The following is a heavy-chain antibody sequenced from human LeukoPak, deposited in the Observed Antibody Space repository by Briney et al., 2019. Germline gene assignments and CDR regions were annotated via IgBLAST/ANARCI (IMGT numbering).Heavy chain of an antibody. CDR3: ARGRIGGWTDY. Sequence: PGRSLSLSCAASGLTFSDYWIDWVRQAPGKGLVWVSRIKTDGRSTIYADSVKGRFPISRDNAKNTLYLQMNSLRAEDTAVYYCARGRIGGWTDYWGQGTLVTVSS. CDR1: GLTFSDYW. V-gene: IGHV3-74*01. D-gene: IGHD6-19*01. J-gene: IGHJ4*02. CDR2: IKTDGRST.